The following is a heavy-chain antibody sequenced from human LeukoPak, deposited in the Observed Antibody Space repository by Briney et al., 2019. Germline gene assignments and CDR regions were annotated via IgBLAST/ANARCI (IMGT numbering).Heavy chain of an antibody. V-gene: IGHV1-46*01. D-gene: IGHD3-10*01. CDR3: ARDFVSITMDPTAYFDY. CDR2: INPSGGRT. CDR1: GYTFTNYY. Sequence: ASVKVFCKASGYTFTNYYIHWVRQAPGQGLEWMGIINPSGGRTTYAQKFQGRITMTRHTSTRTVYMELSSLRSEDTAVYYCARDFVSITMDPTAYFDYWGQGTLVTVSS. J-gene: IGHJ4*02.